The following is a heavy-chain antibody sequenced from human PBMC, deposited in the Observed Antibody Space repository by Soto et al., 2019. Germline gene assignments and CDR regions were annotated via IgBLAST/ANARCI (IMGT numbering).Heavy chain of an antibody. D-gene: IGHD3-16*01. CDR2: IYYSGST. Sequence: KTSETLSLTCTVSGGSIRSYYWSWIRQPPGKGLEWIGYIYYSGSTDYNPSLKSRVTISVDTSKNQFSLKLRSVTAADTAVYYCARDLYNFDDWGQGILVTVSS. J-gene: IGHJ4*02. CDR3: ARDLYNFDD. V-gene: IGHV4-59*01. CDR1: GGSIRSYY.